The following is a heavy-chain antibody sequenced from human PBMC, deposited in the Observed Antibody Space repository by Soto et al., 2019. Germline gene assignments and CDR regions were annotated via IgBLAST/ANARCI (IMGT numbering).Heavy chain of an antibody. CDR3: ARARPSRYYGSGSYYTYNWFDP. D-gene: IGHD3-10*01. CDR2: INHSGST. CDR1: GGSFSGYY. V-gene: IGHV4-34*01. Sequence: PSETLSLTCAVYGGSFSGYYWSWIRQPPGKGLEWIGEINHSGSTNYNPSLKSRVTISVDTSKNQFSLKLSSVTAADTAVYYCARARPSRYYGSGSYYTYNWFDPWGQGTLVTVSS. J-gene: IGHJ5*02.